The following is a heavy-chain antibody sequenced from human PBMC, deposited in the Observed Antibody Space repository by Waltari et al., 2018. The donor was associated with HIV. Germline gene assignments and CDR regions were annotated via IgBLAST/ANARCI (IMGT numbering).Heavy chain of an antibody. V-gene: IGHV4-59*02. D-gene: IGHD2-2*01. J-gene: IGHJ3*01. CDR2: IFYSGST. Sequence: QVKLQESGPGLVKPSETLSLNCSVSGGHVRTSYWHWIRQPPGKGLEWIGGIFYSGSTSYSPSFRSRVTMSIDTSKDYCSLRLDSVTAADTALYYCARRPVIPSTIRNAFDVWSQGTMVTVSS. CDR3: ARRPVIPSTIRNAFDV. CDR1: GGHVRTSY.